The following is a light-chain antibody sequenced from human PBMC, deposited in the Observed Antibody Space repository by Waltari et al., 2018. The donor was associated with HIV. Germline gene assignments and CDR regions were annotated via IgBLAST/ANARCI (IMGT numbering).Light chain of an antibody. Sequence: DIQITQSPSTLSACVGDRVTLTCRASQSISGWLAWYQQKPGKAPKLLIYEASTLQSGIPSRFSGSASGTEFTLTISSLQPDDFATYYCQQYNTRPRTFGQGTKVDIK. J-gene: IGKJ1*01. V-gene: IGKV1-5*03. CDR2: EAS. CDR1: QSISGW. CDR3: QQYNTRPRT.